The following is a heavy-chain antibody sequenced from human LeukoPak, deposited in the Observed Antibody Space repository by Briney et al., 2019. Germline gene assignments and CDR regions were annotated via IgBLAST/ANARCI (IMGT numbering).Heavy chain of an antibody. CDR3: VANGYYALDF. CDR2: IYHSGGT. Sequence: PSETLSLTCAVSGDPINSIDWWSWVRQSPARGLEWIGEIYHSGGTNYNPSLKSRVTISVDRSKNQLSLKLTSVTAADTAVYFCVANGYYALDFWGQGTLVTVSS. V-gene: IGHV4-4*02. J-gene: IGHJ4*02. D-gene: IGHD5-18*01. CDR1: GDPINSIDW.